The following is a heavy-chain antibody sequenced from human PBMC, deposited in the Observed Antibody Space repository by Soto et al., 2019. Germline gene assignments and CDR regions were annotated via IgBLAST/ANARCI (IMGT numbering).Heavy chain of an antibody. CDR3: AKNSGWFNT. CDR2: IGGSGETT. D-gene: IGHD3-10*01. Sequence: GGSLRLSCAASGFPFSTTDMSWVRQAPGKGLEWVSTIGGSGETTYYADSVKGRFTISRDNSKNTLYLQINSLRADDTALYYCAKNSGWFNTWGQGALVTVSS. V-gene: IGHV3-23*01. CDR1: GFPFSTTD. J-gene: IGHJ5*02.